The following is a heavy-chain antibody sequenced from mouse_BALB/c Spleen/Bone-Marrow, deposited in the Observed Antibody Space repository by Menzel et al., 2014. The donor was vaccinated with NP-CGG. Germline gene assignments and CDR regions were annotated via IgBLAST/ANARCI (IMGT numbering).Heavy chain of an antibody. CDR1: GYTFTSYW. CDR2: IYPGSGST. V-gene: IGHV1S22*01. Sequence: LQQPGSELVRPGASVKLSCKASGYTFTSYWMHWVKQRPGQGLEWIGNIYPGSGSTNYDEKFKNKATLTVDTSSSAAYMQLRSLTSEDSADYYCTRGDYPYFPMDYWGQGTSVTVSS. J-gene: IGHJ4*01. D-gene: IGHD2-4*01. CDR3: TRGDYPYFPMDY.